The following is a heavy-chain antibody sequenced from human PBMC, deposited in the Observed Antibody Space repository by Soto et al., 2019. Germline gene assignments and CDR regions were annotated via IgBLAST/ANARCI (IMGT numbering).Heavy chain of an antibody. CDR1: GFSLTTRGVG. V-gene: IGHV2-5*02. Sequence: QITLKESGPTLVKPTQPLTLTCTFSGFSLTTRGVGVGWIRQPPGKALEWLALIYWDDDEGYSPSMKSRLTITKHTSKNQVVLTMINMHPVDTPTYYCAHRPRGYSYHFDYWGQGTLVTVSS. D-gene: IGHD5-18*01. CDR2: IYWDDDE. J-gene: IGHJ4*02. CDR3: AHRPRGYSYHFDY.